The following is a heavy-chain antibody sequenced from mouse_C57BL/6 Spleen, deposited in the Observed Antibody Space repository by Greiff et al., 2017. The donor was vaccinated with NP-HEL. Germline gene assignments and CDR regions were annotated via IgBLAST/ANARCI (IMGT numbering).Heavy chain of an antibody. D-gene: IGHD2-4*01. CDR2: IYPGSGST. CDR3: ARGGDYDGGFAY. V-gene: IGHV1-55*01. CDR1: VHTFTSYR. J-gene: IGHJ3*01. Sequence: QVQLQQPGAELVKPGASVKMSCKASVHTFTSYRIPWVKQRPGQGLEWIGDIYPGSGSTNYNEKFKSKATLTVDTSSSTAYMHLSSLTSEDAAVDYCARGGDYDGGFAYWGQGTLVTVSA.